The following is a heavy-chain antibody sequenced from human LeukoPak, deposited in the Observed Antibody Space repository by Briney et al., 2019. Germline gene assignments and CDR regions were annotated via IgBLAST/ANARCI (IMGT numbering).Heavy chain of an antibody. V-gene: IGHV4-39*01. Sequence: PSETLSLTCTVSGGSISSSTYYWGWIRQPPGKGLEWIGSIFYSGSTYYNPSLKSRVTISVDTSKNQFSLKLSSVTAADTAVYYCAVYYDYVWGSYRVDYWGQGTLVTVSS. CDR1: GGSISSSTYY. CDR3: AVYYDYVWGSYRVDY. CDR2: IFYSGST. J-gene: IGHJ4*02. D-gene: IGHD3-16*02.